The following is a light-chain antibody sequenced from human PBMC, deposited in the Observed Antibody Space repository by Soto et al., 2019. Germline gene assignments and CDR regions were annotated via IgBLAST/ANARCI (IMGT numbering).Light chain of an antibody. Sequence: IQLYQSPSSLSATVGDRVTITCWASQGISSYLAWYQQKPGKAPKLLIYAASTLQSGVPSRFSGSGSGTDFTLTISSLQPEDVATYYCQHLNSYPLTFGGGTMVDIK. CDR1: QGISSY. V-gene: IGKV1-9*01. CDR3: QHLNSYPLT. J-gene: IGKJ4*01. CDR2: AAS.